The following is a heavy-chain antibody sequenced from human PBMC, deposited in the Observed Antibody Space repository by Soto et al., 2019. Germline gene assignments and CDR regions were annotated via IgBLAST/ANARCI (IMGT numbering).Heavy chain of an antibody. Sequence: QVQLVESGGGVVQPGRSLRLSCAASGFTFSSYAMHWVRQAPGKGLEWVAVIWNDGTNKYYADSVKGRFTISRDNSKTTLYLQMNSLRAEDTAVYYCARDNWNYVSAFDLWGQGTMVTVSS. CDR1: GFTFSSYA. D-gene: IGHD1-7*01. CDR3: ARDNWNYVSAFDL. CDR2: IWNDGTNK. V-gene: IGHV3-33*01. J-gene: IGHJ3*01.